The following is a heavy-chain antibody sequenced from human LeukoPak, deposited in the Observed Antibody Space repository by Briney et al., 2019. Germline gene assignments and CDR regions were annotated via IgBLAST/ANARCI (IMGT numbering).Heavy chain of an antibody. CDR2: IYYSGST. Sequence: SETLSLTCTVSGGSISSSSYYWGWIRQPPGKGLEWIGSIYYSGSTYYNPSLKSRVTISVDTSKNQFSLKLSSVTAADTAVYYCVRTNPWDLTYYFDYWGQGTLVTVSS. D-gene: IGHD1-14*01. CDR3: VRTNPWDLTYYFDY. J-gene: IGHJ4*02. V-gene: IGHV4-39*07. CDR1: GGSISSSSYY.